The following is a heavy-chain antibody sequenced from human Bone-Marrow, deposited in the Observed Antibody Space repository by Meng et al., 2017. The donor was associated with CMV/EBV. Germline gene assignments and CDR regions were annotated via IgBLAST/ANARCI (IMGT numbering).Heavy chain of an antibody. V-gene: IGHV3-30*04. Sequence: GGSLRLSCAASGFTFSSYAMSWVRQAPGKGLEWVAVISYDGSNKYYADSVKGRFTISRDNSKNTLYLQMNSLRAEDTAVYYCARSLYSGWYYVYYYYGMDVWGQGTTVTVSS. J-gene: IGHJ6*02. CDR1: GFTFSSYA. CDR3: ARSLYSGWYYVYYYYGMDV. D-gene: IGHD6-19*01. CDR2: ISYDGSNK.